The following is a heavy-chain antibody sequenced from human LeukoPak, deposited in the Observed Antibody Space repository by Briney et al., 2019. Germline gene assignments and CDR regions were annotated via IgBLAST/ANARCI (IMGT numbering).Heavy chain of an antibody. CDR2: ISYDGSNK. CDR3: ARGTTYCGGDCWDYFDY. Sequence: GGSLRLSYAASGFTFSSYAMHWVRQAPGKGLEWVAVISYDGSNKYYPDSVKGRFTISRDNAKNSLYLQMNSLRAEDTAVYYCARGTTYCGGDCWDYFDYWGQGTLVTVSS. V-gene: IGHV3-30-3*01. D-gene: IGHD2-21*02. CDR1: GFTFSSYA. J-gene: IGHJ4*02.